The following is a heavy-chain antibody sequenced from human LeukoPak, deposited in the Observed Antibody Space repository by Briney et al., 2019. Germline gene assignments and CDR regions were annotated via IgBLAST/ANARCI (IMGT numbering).Heavy chain of an antibody. CDR1: GFTFSTYG. Sequence: GGTLRLSCAASGFTFSTYGMSWVRQAPGKGLEWVSSISGRGGTTYYADSVKGRFTISRDDSKNTAYLQMNSLKTEDTAVYYCTSGPYYYGSGSYWVDYWGQGTLVTVSS. CDR3: TSGPYYYGSGSYWVDY. CDR2: ISGRGGTT. J-gene: IGHJ4*02. D-gene: IGHD3-10*01. V-gene: IGHV3-23*01.